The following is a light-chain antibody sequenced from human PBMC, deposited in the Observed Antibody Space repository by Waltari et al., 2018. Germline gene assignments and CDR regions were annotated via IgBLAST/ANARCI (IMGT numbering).Light chain of an antibody. CDR2: VAS. Sequence: EIVLTQSPATLSLSPGESATLSCRASQSISSHLAWYQQNPGQAPRLLIYVASNRATGLPARFSGSGSVTDFTLTISSLEPEDFALYYCQQRSDWPPLFTFGPGTKVEIK. J-gene: IGKJ3*01. CDR3: QQRSDWPPLFT. V-gene: IGKV3-11*01. CDR1: QSISSH.